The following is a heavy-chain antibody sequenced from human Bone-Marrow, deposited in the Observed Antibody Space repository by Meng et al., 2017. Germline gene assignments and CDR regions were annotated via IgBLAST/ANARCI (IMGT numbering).Heavy chain of an antibody. V-gene: IGHV3-21*01. D-gene: IGHD4-17*01. CDR3: ARVRNTVTPLEAFDI. Sequence: GESLKISCAASGFTFSSYWMSWVRQAPGKGLEWVSSISSSSSYIYYADSVKGRFTISRDNAKNSLYLQMKSLRAEDTAVYYCARVRNTVTPLEAFDIWGQGTMVTVSS. CDR2: ISSSSSYI. J-gene: IGHJ3*02. CDR1: GFTFSSYW.